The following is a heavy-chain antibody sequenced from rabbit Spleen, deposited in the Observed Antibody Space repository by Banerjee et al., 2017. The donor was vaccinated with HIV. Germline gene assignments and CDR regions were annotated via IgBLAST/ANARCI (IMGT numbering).Heavy chain of an antibody. J-gene: IGHJ4*01. V-gene: IGHV1S40*01. CDR1: GFSFSSSYY. Sequence: QSLEESGGDLVKPGASLTLTCTASGFSFSSSYYMCWVRQAPGKGLEWIGCIYAGSSGSAYYASWAKGRFTISKTSSTTVTLQMTSLTAADTATHFCARSYAGSSYAFNLWGPGTLVTVS. D-gene: IGHD8-1*01. CDR3: ARSYAGSSYAFNL. CDR2: IYAGSSGSA.